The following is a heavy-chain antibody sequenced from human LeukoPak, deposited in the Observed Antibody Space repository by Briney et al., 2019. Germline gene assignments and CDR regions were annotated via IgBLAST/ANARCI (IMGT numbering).Heavy chain of an antibody. V-gene: IGHV3-48*02. CDR2: ISSGSSTI. J-gene: IGHJ4*02. CDR1: GFTFSSFS. D-gene: IGHD1-26*01. CDR3: AREGGSYYPYFDY. Sequence: GGSLRLSCAASGFTFSSFSMNWVRQAPGKGLEWVSYISSGSSTIYYADSVKGRFTISRDNAKNSLYLQMNSLRDEDTPVYYCAREGGSYYPYFDYWGQGTLVTVSS.